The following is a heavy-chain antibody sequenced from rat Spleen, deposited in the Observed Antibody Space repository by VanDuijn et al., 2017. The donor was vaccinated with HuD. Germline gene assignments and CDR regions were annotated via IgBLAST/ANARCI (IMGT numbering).Heavy chain of an antibody. Sequence: EVQLVESGGGLVQPGTSMKLSCAASGFTFSNYYMAWVRQAPTKGLEWVASITPGGDNSYYRDSVKGRFTISRDNAKSTLYLQMNSLRSEDTATYYCTREEAPDYWGQGVMVTVSS. V-gene: IGHV5-25*01. CDR2: ITPGGDNS. J-gene: IGHJ2*01. D-gene: IGHD1-11*01. CDR3: TREEAPDY. CDR1: GFTFSNYY.